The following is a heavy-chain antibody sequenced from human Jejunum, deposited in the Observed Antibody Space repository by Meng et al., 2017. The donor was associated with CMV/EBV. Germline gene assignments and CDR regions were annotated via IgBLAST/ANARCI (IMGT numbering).Heavy chain of an antibody. Sequence: QIQPVQSGAELQKSGASVKVSCKAVGYTFTSYAIHWVLQAPGQRLEWMGWINGGNGKTKYSPKFQGRVTITRDTSASTAYMELSSLRSEDTAVYYCARDVVVPAALTVRIDYWGQGTLVTVYS. CDR3: ARDVVVPAALTVRIDY. J-gene: IGHJ4*02. CDR1: GYTFTSYA. D-gene: IGHD2-2*01. CDR2: INGGNGKT. V-gene: IGHV1-3*01.